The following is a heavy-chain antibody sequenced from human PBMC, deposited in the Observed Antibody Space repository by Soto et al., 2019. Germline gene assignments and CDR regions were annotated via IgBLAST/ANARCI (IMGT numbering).Heavy chain of an antibody. CDR2: IYHSGNT. CDR3: ARRWGEGRVDY. V-gene: IGHV4-4*02. D-gene: IGHD3-10*01. J-gene: IGHJ4*02. Sequence: QVQLQESGPGLVKPSGTLSLTCAVSGGSISSSNWWSWVRQPPGKGLEWVGEIYHSGNTNYNPSLRRRFPMAVDKSRNQCSLKLSSVTAADTAVYYCARRWGEGRVDYWGQGTLVTVSS. CDR1: GGSISSSNW.